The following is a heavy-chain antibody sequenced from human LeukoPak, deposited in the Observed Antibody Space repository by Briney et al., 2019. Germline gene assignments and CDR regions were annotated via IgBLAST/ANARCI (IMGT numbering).Heavy chain of an antibody. D-gene: IGHD3-3*01. J-gene: IGHJ4*02. Sequence: GSLRLSCAASGFTFSSYAMSWVRQAPGKGLEWVSAISGSGGSTYYADSVKGRFTISRDNSKNTLYLQMNSLRAEDTAVYYCAKGTTRRITIFGVVRGGPNFDYWGQGTLVTVSS. CDR1: GFTFSSYA. V-gene: IGHV3-23*01. CDR2: ISGSGGST. CDR3: AKGTTRRITIFGVVRGGPNFDY.